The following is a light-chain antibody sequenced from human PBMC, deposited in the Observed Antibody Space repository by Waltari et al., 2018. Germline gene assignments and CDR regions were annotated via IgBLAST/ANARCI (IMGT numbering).Light chain of an antibody. CDR3: QQGASFPPT. CDR2: AAS. CDR1: QVISNW. Sequence: DIQMTQSPSSVSASVGDRVPTVCRASQVISNWLAWYQQKPGKAPKLLIYAASVLQTGVPSRFSGSGSGTDFTLTITNLQPEDFATYFCQQGASFPPTFGQGTKVEVK. V-gene: IGKV1-12*01. J-gene: IGKJ1*01.